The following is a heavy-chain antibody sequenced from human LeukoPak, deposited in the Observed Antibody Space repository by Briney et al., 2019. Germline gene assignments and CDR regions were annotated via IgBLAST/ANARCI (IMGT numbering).Heavy chain of an antibody. CDR3: TTATGSYTSIDY. CDR1: GFTFSNAW. Sequence: GGSLRLSCAASGFTFSNAWMSWVRQAPGKGLEWVGRIKSKTDGGTTGYAAPVKGRSTISRDDSKNTLYLQMNSLKTEDTAVYYCTTATGSYTSIDYWGQGTLVTVSS. CDR2: IKSKTDGGTT. J-gene: IGHJ4*02. V-gene: IGHV3-15*01. D-gene: IGHD3-10*01.